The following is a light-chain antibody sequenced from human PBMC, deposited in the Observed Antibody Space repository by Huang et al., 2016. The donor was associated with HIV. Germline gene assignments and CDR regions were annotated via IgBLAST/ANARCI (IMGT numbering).Light chain of an antibody. CDR1: QSVSSN. CDR3: QQYNNWLT. J-gene: IGKJ1*01. Sequence: EIVMTQSPATLSVSPGERATLSCRASQSVSSNFAWYQQKPGQAPRLLIYGASTRATGIPTRFSGSGSGTEFTLTISSRQSEDFAVYYCQQYNNWLTFGQGTKVEIK. CDR2: GAS. V-gene: IGKV3-15*01.